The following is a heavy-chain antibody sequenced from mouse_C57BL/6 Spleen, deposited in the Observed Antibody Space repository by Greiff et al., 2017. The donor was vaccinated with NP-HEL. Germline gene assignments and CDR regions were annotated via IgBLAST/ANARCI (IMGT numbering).Heavy chain of an antibody. J-gene: IGHJ2*01. CDR1: GYTFTTYP. Sequence: VKLQESGAELVKPGASVKMSCKASGYTFTTYPIEWMKQNHGQSLEWIGNFHPYNDDTKYNEKFKGKATLTVEKSSSTVYLELSRLTSDDSAVYYCARRGPYGNYFDYWGQGTTLTVSS. D-gene: IGHD2-1*01. V-gene: IGHV1-47*01. CDR2: FHPYNDDT. CDR3: ARRGPYGNYFDY.